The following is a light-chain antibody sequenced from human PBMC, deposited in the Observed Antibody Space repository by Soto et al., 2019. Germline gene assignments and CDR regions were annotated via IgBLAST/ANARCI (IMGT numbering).Light chain of an antibody. J-gene: IGKJ4*01. CDR2: GAS. Sequence: EIVMTQSPATLSVSPGARAPLSCRASQSVSSNLVWYQQKPGQAPRLLIHGASTRATGIPARFSGSGSGTEFTLTISSLQSEDFAVYYCQQYNKWPPVTFGGGTKVDIK. CDR3: QQYNKWPPVT. CDR1: QSVSSN. V-gene: IGKV3-15*01.